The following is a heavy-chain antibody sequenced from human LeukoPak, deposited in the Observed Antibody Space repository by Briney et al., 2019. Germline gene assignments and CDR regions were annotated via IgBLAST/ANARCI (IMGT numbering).Heavy chain of an antibody. D-gene: IGHD3-22*01. Sequence: PSETLSLTCTVSGGSISSGSYYWSWIRQHPGKGLDWIGYIYYSGSTYYNPSLKSRVTISVDTSKNQFSLKLSSVTAAGTAVYYCARVPHNYYDSSGYHEYFQHWGQGNLVTVSS. J-gene: IGHJ1*01. CDR1: GGSISSGSYY. V-gene: IGHV4-31*03. CDR2: IYYSGST. CDR3: ARVPHNYYDSSGYHEYFQH.